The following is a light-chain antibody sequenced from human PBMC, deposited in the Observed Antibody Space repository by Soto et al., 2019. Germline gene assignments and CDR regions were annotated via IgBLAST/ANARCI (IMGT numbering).Light chain of an antibody. CDR1: QGVSSTY. CDR2: GAS. J-gene: IGKJ2*01. Sequence: IVLTQSPGTLSLSPGERATLSCSASQGVSSTYLAWYQQRLGLAPRLLIFGASSRATGIPDRFRGSGSGTDITLSISSLEPDDLAVYYDLLYGRSPSVYTIGQGTKVDLK. CDR3: LLYGRSPSVYT. V-gene: IGKV3-20*01.